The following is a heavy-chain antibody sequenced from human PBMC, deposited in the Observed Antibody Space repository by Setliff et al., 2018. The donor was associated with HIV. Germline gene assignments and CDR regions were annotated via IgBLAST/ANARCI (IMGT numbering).Heavy chain of an antibody. CDR3: ARGNRVFDY. Sequence: SETLSLTCAVSGYSISSGYYWGWIRQTPGKGLEWIGYIYSTGSTNYNPSLQSRVSISMDASSNKFSLQVTSVTSADTAVYYCARGNRVFDYWGQGALVTVSS. J-gene: IGHJ4*02. D-gene: IGHD3-3*01. V-gene: IGHV4-38-2*01. CDR2: IYSTGST. CDR1: GYSISSGYY.